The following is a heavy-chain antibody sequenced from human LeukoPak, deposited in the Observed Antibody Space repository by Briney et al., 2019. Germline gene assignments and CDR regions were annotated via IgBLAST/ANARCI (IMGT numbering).Heavy chain of an antibody. CDR3: VRVSWNDGLLPDY. J-gene: IGHJ4*02. Sequence: GESLKISCKGSGYSFTSYWIGWVRQMPGKGLEWMGIIYPGDSDTRYSPSFQGQVTISADKSISTAYLRWSSLKASDTAMYYCVRVSWNDGLLPDYWGQGTLVTVSS. V-gene: IGHV5-51*01. CDR1: GYSFTSYW. D-gene: IGHD1-1*01. CDR2: IYPGDSDT.